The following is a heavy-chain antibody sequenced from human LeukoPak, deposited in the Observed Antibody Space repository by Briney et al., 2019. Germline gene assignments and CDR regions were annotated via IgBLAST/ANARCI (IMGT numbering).Heavy chain of an antibody. CDR1: GFTFTNYL. Sequence: GGSLRLSCAVSGFTFTNYLMSWVRQAPGKGLEWVANINQDGSEKYYVDSVKGRFTISRDNAKNSLYLQMNSLRAEDTAVYYCARGLGYCSGGSCDNWFDPWGQGTLVTVSS. CDR2: INQDGSEK. CDR3: ARGLGYCSGGSCDNWFDP. D-gene: IGHD2-15*01. J-gene: IGHJ5*02. V-gene: IGHV3-7*01.